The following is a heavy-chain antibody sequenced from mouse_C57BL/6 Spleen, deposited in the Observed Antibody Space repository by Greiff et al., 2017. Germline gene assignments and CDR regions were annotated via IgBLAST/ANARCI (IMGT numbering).Heavy chain of an antibody. V-gene: IGHV1-26*01. D-gene: IGHD2-2*01. CDR2: INPNNGGT. CDR1: GYTFTDYY. Sequence: EVQLQQSGPELVKPGASVKISCKASGYTFTDYYMNWVKQSHGKSLEWIGDINPNNGGTSYNQKFKGKATLTADKSSSTAYMELRSLTSEDSAVYYCARCYGYDYAMDYWGQGTSVTVSS. J-gene: IGHJ4*01. CDR3: ARCYGYDYAMDY.